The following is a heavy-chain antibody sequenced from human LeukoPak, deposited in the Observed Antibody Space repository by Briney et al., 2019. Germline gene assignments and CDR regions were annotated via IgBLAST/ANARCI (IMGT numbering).Heavy chain of an antibody. V-gene: IGHV3-21*04. CDR1: GFTFSSYS. D-gene: IGHD6-13*01. CDR3: ATERDSLYSRSWFYFQH. CDR2: INTASNYI. Sequence: GGSLRLSCAASGFTFSSYSMNWVRQAPGKGLEWVSSINTASNYIYYADSVKGRFSISRDNAKNSLYLQMNSLRAEDTAVYYCATERDSLYSRSWFYFQHWGQGTLVTVSS. J-gene: IGHJ1*01.